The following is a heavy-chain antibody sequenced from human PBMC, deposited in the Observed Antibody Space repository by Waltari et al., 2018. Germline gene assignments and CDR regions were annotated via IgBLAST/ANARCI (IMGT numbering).Heavy chain of an antibody. CDR3: ARLGVSGNYGTGSGYDY. V-gene: IGHV4-38-2*02. CDR2: IYRSGTT. J-gene: IGHJ4*02. Sequence: QVQLQQSGPGLVKPSETLSLTCTVSGYSISTSYSWGCIRQPPGQGLEWIGSIYRSGTTYYNPSLKSRVTISRDTSNNQFSLKLTSVTAADTAVYYCARLGVSGNYGTGSGYDYWGQGTLVTVSS. D-gene: IGHD3-10*01. CDR1: GYSISTSYS.